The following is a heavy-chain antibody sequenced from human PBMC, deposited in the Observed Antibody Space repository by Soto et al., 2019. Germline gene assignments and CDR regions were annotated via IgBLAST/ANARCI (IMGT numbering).Heavy chain of an antibody. CDR3: ARVVVVSSYYYGMDV. Sequence: GASVKVSCKASGYTFSSYAISWVRQAPGQGLEWMGGIIPIFGTANYAQKFQGRVTITADESTSTAYMELSSLRSEDTAVYYCARVVVVSSYYYGMDVWGQGTTVTVSS. D-gene: IGHD2-15*01. CDR1: GYTFSSYA. J-gene: IGHJ6*02. V-gene: IGHV1-69*13. CDR2: IIPIFGTA.